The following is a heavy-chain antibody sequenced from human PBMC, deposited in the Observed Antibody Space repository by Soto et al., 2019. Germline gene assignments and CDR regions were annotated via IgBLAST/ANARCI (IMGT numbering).Heavy chain of an antibody. V-gene: IGHV4-34*01. CDR2: INHSGST. J-gene: IGHJ4*02. CDR1: GGSFSGYY. D-gene: IGHD2-15*01. Sequence: PSETLSLTCAVYGGSFSGYYWSWIRQPPGKGLEWIGEINHSGSTNYNPSLKSRVTISVDTSKNQFSLKLSSVTAADTAVYYCARIGHGYCSGGSCYSRPYFDYWGQGTLVTVSS. CDR3: ARIGHGYCSGGSCYSRPYFDY.